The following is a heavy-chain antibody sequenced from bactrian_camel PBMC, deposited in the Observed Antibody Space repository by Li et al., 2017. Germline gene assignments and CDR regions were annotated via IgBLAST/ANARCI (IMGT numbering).Heavy chain of an antibody. CDR3: AADHGRDHGSRKEVPRRASYSGSWRFWL. V-gene: IGHV3-2*01. J-gene: IGHJ6*01. Sequence: HVQLVESGGGLVQPGGSLTLSCAASGFTYGTYHMSWVRQALGKGPEWVSTAYSDNSGTYYAASVKGRFTISRDNAENTVYLQMNSLKPEDTGVYYCAADHGRDHGSRKEVPRRASYSGSWRFWLLGPGDPGHRL. CDR2: AYSDNSGT. D-gene: IGHD2*01. CDR1: GFTYGTYH.